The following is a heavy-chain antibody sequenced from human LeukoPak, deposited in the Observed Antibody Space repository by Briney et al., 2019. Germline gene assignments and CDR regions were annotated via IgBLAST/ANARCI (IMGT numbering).Heavy chain of an antibody. CDR1: GGSISSSSYY. CDR3: ARGSGSYPYYFDY. V-gene: IGHV4-39*07. Sequence: PSETLSLTCTVSGGSISSSSYYWGCIRQPPGKGLECIGSIYYSGSTYYNPSLKSRVTISVDTSKHQFSLKLSSVTAADTAVYYCARGSGSYPYYFDYWGQGTLVTVSS. D-gene: IGHD1-26*01. CDR2: IYYSGST. J-gene: IGHJ4*02.